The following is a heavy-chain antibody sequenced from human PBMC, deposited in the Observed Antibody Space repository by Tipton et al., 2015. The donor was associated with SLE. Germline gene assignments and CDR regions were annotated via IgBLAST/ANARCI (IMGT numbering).Heavy chain of an antibody. CDR2: IYYSGST. V-gene: IGHV4-59*11. J-gene: IGHJ4*02. CDR3: AREGYYYDSSGY. CDR1: GGSISSHY. Sequence: TLSLTCTVSGGSISSHYWSWIRQPPGKGLEWIGYIYYSGSTNYNPSLKSRVTISVDTSKNQFSLKLSSVTAADTAVYYCAREGYYYDSSGYWGQGTLVTVSS. D-gene: IGHD3-22*01.